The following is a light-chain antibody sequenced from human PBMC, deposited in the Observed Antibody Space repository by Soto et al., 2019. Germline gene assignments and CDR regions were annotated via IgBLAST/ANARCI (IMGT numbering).Light chain of an antibody. J-gene: IGKJ1*01. CDR3: QQYNDWPLT. Sequence: EIVMTQSPTSLSVSPGERAILSCRASQTVGRNLAWYQQKPGQAPSLLIYGAFTRATGIPARFSGTGSGTEFTLTISSLQSEDFALYYCQQYNDWPLTFGQGTKVDIK. CDR2: GAF. V-gene: IGKV3-15*01. CDR1: QTVGRN.